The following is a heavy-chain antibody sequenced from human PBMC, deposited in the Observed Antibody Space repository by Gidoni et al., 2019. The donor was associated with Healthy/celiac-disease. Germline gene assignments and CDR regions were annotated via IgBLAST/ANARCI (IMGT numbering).Heavy chain of an antibody. CDR1: GFTFSSYA. V-gene: IGHV3-23*01. CDR2: ISGSGGST. CDR3: ASRKLSSGSYFYFDY. J-gene: IGHJ4*02. D-gene: IGHD1-26*01. Sequence: EVQLLESGGGLVQPGGSLRLSCAASGFTFSSYAMSWVRQAPGKGLEWVSAISGSGGSTYYADSVKGRFTISRDNSKNTLYLQMNSLRAEDTAVYYCASRKLSSGSYFYFDYWGQGTLVTVSS.